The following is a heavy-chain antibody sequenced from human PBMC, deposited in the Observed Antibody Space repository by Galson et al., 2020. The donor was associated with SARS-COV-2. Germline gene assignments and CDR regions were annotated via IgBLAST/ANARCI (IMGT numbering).Heavy chain of an antibody. CDR2: IYHSGST. D-gene: IGHD6-6*01. CDR3: ARAGKGIAARMSEKYFDY. J-gene: IGHJ4*02. Sequence: SQTLSLTCAVSGGSISSGGYSWSWIRQPPGKGLEWIGYIYHSGSTYYNPSLKSRVTISVDRSKNQFSLKLSSVTAADTAVYYCARAGKGIAARMSEKYFDYWGQGTLVTVSS. V-gene: IGHV4-30-2*01. CDR1: GGSISSGGYS.